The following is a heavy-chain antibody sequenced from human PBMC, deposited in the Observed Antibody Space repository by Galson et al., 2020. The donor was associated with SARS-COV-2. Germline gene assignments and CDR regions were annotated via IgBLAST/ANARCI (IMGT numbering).Heavy chain of an antibody. CDR2: IRYDGSDK. V-gene: IGHV3-30*02. J-gene: IGHJ2*01. CDR1: GFTFSTYG. CDR3: AKDFGDNCSGNDFSSSWYVDL. Sequence: GGSLRLSCAASGFTFSTYGMHWVRQAPGKGLEWVAFIRYDGSDKFFADSVKGRFTISRDSSKNTRYLQLNSLRPEDTAIYYCAKDFGDNCSGNDFSSSWYVDLWGRGTLVTVSS. D-gene: IGHD2-15*01.